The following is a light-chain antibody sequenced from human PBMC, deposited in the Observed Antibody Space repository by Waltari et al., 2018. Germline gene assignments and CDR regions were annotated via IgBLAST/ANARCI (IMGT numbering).Light chain of an antibody. CDR3: QVWDSGSGHVV. Sequence: SYVLTQPPSVSVAPGQTARITCGADNIGAESVHWYQQKSGQAPVLVVHGDTEGPSGIPERFSGSNSGNSATLTISRGEAGDEADYYCQVWDSGSGHVVFGGGTMLSVL. J-gene: IGLJ2*01. CDR1: NIGAES. V-gene: IGLV3-21*02. CDR2: GDT.